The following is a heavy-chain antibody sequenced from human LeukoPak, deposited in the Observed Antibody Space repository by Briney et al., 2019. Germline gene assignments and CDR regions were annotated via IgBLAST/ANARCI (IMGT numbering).Heavy chain of an antibody. CDR3: ARDPNDY. CDR2: ISSTTNTI. CDR1: GFTFSDYS. V-gene: IGHV3-48*02. J-gene: IGHJ4*02. Sequence: GGSLRLSCAASGFTFSDYSMNWVRQAPGKGLEWVCFISSTTNTIYYADSVKGRFTISRDNAKNSLYLQMNSLRDEDTAVYYCARDPNDYWGRGTLVTVSS.